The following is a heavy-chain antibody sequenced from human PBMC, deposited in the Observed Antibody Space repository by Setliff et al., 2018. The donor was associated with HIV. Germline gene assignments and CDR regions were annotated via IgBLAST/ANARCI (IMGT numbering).Heavy chain of an antibody. CDR2: IRYDGSNK. Sequence: PGGSLRLSCATSGFTFTNHAMHWVRQAPGKGLEWVAFIRYDGSNKYYADSVKGRFTISRDNSKNIMYLQMSNLRLEDTAVYYCARESSSGSQDYWGQGTPVTVSS. CDR1: GFTFTNHA. D-gene: IGHD5-12*01. V-gene: IGHV3-30*02. J-gene: IGHJ4*02. CDR3: ARESSSGSQDY.